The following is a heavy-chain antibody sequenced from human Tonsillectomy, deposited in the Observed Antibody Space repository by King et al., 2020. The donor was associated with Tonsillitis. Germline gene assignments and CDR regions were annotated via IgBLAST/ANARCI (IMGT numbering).Heavy chain of an antibody. Sequence: EVQLVESGGGLVQPGGSLRLSCAASGFTFSSDAMSWVRKAPGKGLEWGSVIYSGGSSTYYADSVKGRFTISRDNSKNTLYLQMNSPRAEDTAVYYCAKVPPNWGQGTLFTVSS. V-gene: IGHV3-23*03. CDR1: GFTFSSDA. CDR3: AKVPPN. J-gene: IGHJ4*02. CDR2: IYSGGSST.